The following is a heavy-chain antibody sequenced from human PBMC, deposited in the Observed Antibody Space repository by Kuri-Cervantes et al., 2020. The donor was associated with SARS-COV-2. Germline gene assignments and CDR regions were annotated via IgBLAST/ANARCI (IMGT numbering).Heavy chain of an antibody. CDR3: ARLSYYYDSSGYYGGNWFDP. J-gene: IGHJ5*02. CDR2: IYYSGST. CDR1: GGSISSYY. Sequence: SETLSLTCTVSGGSISSYYWSWIRQPPGKGLEWIGYIYYSGSTNYNPSLKSRVTISVDTSKNQFSLKLSSVTAAGTAVYYCARLSYYYDSSGYYGGNWFDPWGQGTLVTVSS. D-gene: IGHD3-22*01. V-gene: IGHV4-59*08.